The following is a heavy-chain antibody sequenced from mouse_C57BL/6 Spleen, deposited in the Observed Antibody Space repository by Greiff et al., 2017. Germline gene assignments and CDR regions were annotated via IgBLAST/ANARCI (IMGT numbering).Heavy chain of an antibody. CDR3: ARDGNFLYYAMDY. CDR1: GYTFTSYW. Sequence: QVQLQQPGTELVKPGASVKLSCKASGYTFTSYWMHWVKQRPGQGLEWIGNINPSNGGTNYNEKFKSKATLTVDKSSSTAYMQLSSLTSVDSAVYYCARDGNFLYYAMDYWGQGTSVTVSS. D-gene: IGHD2-1*01. J-gene: IGHJ4*01. V-gene: IGHV1-53*01. CDR2: INPSNGGT.